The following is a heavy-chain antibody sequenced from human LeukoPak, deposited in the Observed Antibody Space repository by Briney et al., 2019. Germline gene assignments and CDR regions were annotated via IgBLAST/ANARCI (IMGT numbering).Heavy chain of an antibody. CDR1: GCTFSSYG. D-gene: IGHD4-23*01. Sequence: GGSLRLSCAASGCTFSSYGMHWVRQAPGKGLEWVAFIRYDGSNKYYADSVKGRFTISRDNSKNTLYLQMNSLRAEDTAVYYCAKASRWSHAFDIWGQGTMVTVSS. V-gene: IGHV3-30*02. CDR2: IRYDGSNK. J-gene: IGHJ3*02. CDR3: AKASRWSHAFDI.